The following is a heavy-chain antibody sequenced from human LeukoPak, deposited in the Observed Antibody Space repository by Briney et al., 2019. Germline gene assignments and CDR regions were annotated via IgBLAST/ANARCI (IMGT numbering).Heavy chain of an antibody. CDR3: ARSLASFYLQH. V-gene: IGHV3-7*03. CDR1: GFTFSSYW. D-gene: IGHD3-3*02. CDR2: IKQDGSEK. J-gene: IGHJ1*01. Sequence: GGSLRLSCAASGFTFSSYWMSWVRQAPGKGLEWVANIKQDGSEKYYVDSEKGRFTISRDNSKNTLYLQMNSLRAEDTAVYYCARSLASFYLQHWGQGTLVTVSS.